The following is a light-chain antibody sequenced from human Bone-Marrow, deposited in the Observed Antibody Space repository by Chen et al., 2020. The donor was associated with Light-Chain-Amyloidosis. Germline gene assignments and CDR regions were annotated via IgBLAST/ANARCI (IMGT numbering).Light chain of an antibody. J-gene: IGLJ3*02. CDR1: NIGSTS. V-gene: IGLV3-21*02. Sequence: YVLTQSSSGSVAPGQTATIACGGNNIGSTSVHWYQQTPGQAPLLVVYDDSDRPSGIPERLSGSNSGNTATLTISRVEAGDEADYYCQVWDRSSDRPVFGGGTKLTVL. CDR2: DDS. CDR3: QVWDRSSDRPV.